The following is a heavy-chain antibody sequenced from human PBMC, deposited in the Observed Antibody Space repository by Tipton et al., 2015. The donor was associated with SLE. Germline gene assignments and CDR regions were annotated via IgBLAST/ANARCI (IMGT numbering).Heavy chain of an antibody. V-gene: IGHV4-61*01. CDR1: GGSVSSGSYY. D-gene: IGHD6-6*01. J-gene: IGHJ4*02. CDR3: ARAAGEGWAARPPFGY. Sequence: TLSLTCTVSGGSVSSGSYYWSWIRQPPGKGLEWIGYIYYSGSTNYNPSLKSRVTISVDTSKNQFSLKLSSVTAADTAVYYCARAAGEGWAARPPFGYWGQGTLVTVSS. CDR2: IYYSGST.